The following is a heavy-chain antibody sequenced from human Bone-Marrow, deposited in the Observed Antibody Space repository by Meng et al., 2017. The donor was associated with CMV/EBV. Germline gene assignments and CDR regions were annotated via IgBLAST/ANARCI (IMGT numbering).Heavy chain of an antibody. J-gene: IGHJ4*02. Sequence: QVQQQQVGAGLLKPSEPLSLTCAVYGESFSPYYWTWIRQPPGKGLEWIGEINHSGSTNYNPSLKSRVTISVDTSKNQFSLKLTSVTAADSALYYCARGKYSGGYYPLDYWGQGTLVTVSS. CDR3: ARGKYSGGYYPLDY. V-gene: IGHV4-34*01. CDR1: GESFSPYY. D-gene: IGHD3-22*01. CDR2: INHSGST.